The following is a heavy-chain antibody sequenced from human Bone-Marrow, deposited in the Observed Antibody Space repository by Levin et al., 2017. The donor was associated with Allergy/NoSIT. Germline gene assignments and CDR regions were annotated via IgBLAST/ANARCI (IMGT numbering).Heavy chain of an antibody. Sequence: AASVKVSCRASGYTFTDYYMHWVRQAPGQGLEWMGWINPNSGGTNFAQKFQDRVTLTRDTSISTAYMELTRLKSDDTAVYYCARDGAFDIWGQGTMVTVSS. CDR1: GYTFTDYY. J-gene: IGHJ3*02. CDR2: INPNSGGT. V-gene: IGHV1-2*02. CDR3: ARDGAFDI.